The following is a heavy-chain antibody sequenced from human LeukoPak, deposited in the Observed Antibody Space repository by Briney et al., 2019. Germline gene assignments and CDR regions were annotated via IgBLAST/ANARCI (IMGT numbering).Heavy chain of an antibody. J-gene: IGHJ4*02. CDR2: IYPGDSDT. CDR1: GYSFTSYW. D-gene: IGHD2-21*02. Sequence: GESLKISCKGSGYSFTSYWIGWVRQMPGKGLEWMGIIYPGDSDTRYSPSFQGQVTISADKSISTAYLQWSSLKASGTAMYYCARTVACGGDCYSGFDYWGQGTLVTVSS. V-gene: IGHV5-51*01. CDR3: ARTVACGGDCYSGFDY.